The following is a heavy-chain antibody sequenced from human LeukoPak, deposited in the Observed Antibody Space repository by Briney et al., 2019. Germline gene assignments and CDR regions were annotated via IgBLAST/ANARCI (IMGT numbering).Heavy chain of an antibody. CDR3: AKDGSSGYYSTDAFDI. Sequence: GSLRLSCAASGFTFSSYAMSWVRQAPGKGLEWVSAISGSGGSTYYADSVKGRFTISRDNSKNTLYLQMNSLRAEDTAVYYCAKDGSSGYYSTDAFDIWGQGTMVTVSS. CDR1: GFTFSSYA. V-gene: IGHV3-23*01. D-gene: IGHD3-22*01. J-gene: IGHJ3*02. CDR2: ISGSGGST.